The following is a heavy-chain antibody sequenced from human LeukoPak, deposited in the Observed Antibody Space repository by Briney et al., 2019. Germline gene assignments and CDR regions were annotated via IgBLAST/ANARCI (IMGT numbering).Heavy chain of an antibody. J-gene: IGHJ1*01. CDR1: GGSFSGYY. CDR2: INHSGST. CDR3: ARRSSGAAAKGYFQH. Sequence: SETLSLTCAVYGGSFSGYYWSWIRQPPGKGLEWIGEINHSGSTNYNPSLKSRVTISVDTPKNQFSLKLSSVTAADTAVYYCARRSSGAAAKGYFQHWGQGTLVTVSS. D-gene: IGHD2-2*01. V-gene: IGHV4-34*01.